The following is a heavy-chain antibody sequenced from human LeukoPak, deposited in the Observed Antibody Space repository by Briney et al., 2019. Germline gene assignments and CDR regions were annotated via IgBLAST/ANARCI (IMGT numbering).Heavy chain of an antibody. V-gene: IGHV3-30-3*01. D-gene: IGHD6-13*01. CDR1: GFTFSSYS. CDR2: LSYDGSNE. CDR3: ARDAPSPGAAHSSSYYFDY. J-gene: IGHJ4*02. Sequence: GGSLRLSCAASGFTFSSYSMHWVRQAPGKGLEWVAVLSYDGSNEYYTDSVKGRFTISRDNSKNTLLLQMNSLRIEDTAEYYCARDAPSPGAAHSSSYYFDYWGQGTLVTVSS.